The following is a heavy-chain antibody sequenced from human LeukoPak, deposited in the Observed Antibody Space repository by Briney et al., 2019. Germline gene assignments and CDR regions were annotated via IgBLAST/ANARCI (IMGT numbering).Heavy chain of an antibody. CDR2: KNPNSGIS. V-gene: IGHV1-8*01. CDR3: AREGLDY. Sequence: GASVKVSCKASGYTFTNYDINWVRQATGQGLEWMGYKNPNSGISAYAQKFQGRVTITTDASITTAYMELSGLRSEDTALYYCAREGLDYWGQGTLVTVSS. CDR1: GYTFTNYD. J-gene: IGHJ4*02.